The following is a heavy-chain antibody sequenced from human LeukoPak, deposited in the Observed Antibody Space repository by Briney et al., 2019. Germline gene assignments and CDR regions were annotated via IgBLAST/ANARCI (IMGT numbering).Heavy chain of an antibody. Sequence: GASLQISCKGSGYSFTSYGISWVRQAPGQGLEWMGWISAYNGNTNYAQKLQGRVTMTTDTSTSTAYMELRSLRSDDTAVYYCARDLFSPLNAAAGTGTDYWGQGTLVTVSS. V-gene: IGHV1-18*01. CDR2: ISAYNGNT. CDR3: ARDLFSPLNAAAGTGTDY. CDR1: GYSFTSYG. D-gene: IGHD6-13*01. J-gene: IGHJ4*02.